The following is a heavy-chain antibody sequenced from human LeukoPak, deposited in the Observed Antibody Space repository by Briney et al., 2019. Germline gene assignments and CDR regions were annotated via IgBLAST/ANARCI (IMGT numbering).Heavy chain of an antibody. CDR2: INHSGST. CDR1: GGSLSGYY. D-gene: IGHD5-18*01. V-gene: IGHV4-34*01. Sequence: TSETLSLTCAVYGGSLSGYYWSWIRQPPGKGLEWIGEINHSGSTNYNPSLKSRVTISVDRSKNQFSLKLSSVTAADTAVYYCARFGSYGNWFDPWGQGTLVTVSS. CDR3: ARFGSYGNWFDP. J-gene: IGHJ5*02.